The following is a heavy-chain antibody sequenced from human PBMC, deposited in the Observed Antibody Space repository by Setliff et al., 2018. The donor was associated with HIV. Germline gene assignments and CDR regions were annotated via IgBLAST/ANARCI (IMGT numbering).Heavy chain of an antibody. V-gene: IGHV1-46*02. CDR1: GGTFNNYT. Sequence: ASVKVSCKASGGTFNNYTITWVRQAPGQGLEWMGIINPSGGSTSYAQKFQGRVTMTRDTSTSTVYMELSSLRSEDTAVYYCARESPDSSGYYRAFDIWGQGTMVTVSS. D-gene: IGHD3-22*01. J-gene: IGHJ3*02. CDR3: ARESPDSSGYYRAFDI. CDR2: INPSGGST.